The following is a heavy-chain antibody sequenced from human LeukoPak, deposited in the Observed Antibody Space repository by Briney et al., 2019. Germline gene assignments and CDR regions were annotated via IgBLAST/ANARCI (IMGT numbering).Heavy chain of an antibody. CDR3: AGNRHYSDGWP. V-gene: IGHV4-4*02. D-gene: IGHD5-24*01. Sequence: SETLSLTCAVPGGSITSTTRWTWVRQPPGKGLEWIGEMYHTGISNYTPSLESRVAMSVDKSKNQFSLKLSSVTAANTAVYYCAGNRHYSDGWPWGPGTLVTVSS. CDR2: MYHTGIS. CDR1: GGSITSTTR. J-gene: IGHJ4*02.